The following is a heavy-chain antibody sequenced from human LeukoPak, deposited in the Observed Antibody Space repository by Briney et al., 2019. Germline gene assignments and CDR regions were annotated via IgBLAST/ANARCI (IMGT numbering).Heavy chain of an antibody. D-gene: IGHD5-12*01. J-gene: IGHJ6*03. V-gene: IGHV6-1*01. Sequence: SQTLSLTCAISGDSVSSNSAAWNWIRQSPSRGLEWLGRTYYRSKWYNDYAVSLKSRITLNPDTSKNQFSLQLNSVTPEDTAVYYCARGFSGYSGYEGLYYYMDVWGKGTTVTVSS. CDR2: TYYRSKWYN. CDR1: GDSVSSNSAA. CDR3: ARGFSGYSGYEGLYYYMDV.